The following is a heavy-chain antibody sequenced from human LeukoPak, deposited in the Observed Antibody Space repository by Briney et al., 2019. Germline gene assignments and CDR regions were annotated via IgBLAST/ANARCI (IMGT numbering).Heavy chain of an antibody. V-gene: IGHV4-4*09. Sequence: SETLSLTCTVYGGSISSYYWSWIRPPPGKGLGWIGYIYATGSTNYNPSLKSRVTISVDTSKNQFSLNLRSVTAADTAVYYCARHGSVRSPLGPWGQGTLVTVSS. CDR1: GGSISSYY. CDR2: IYATGST. D-gene: IGHD3-10*01. J-gene: IGHJ5*02. CDR3: ARHGSVRSPLGP.